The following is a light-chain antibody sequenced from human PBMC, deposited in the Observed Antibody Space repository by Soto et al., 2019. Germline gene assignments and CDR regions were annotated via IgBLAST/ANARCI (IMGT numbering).Light chain of an antibody. Sequence: DIQLTQSPSFLSASVGDRVTITCRYRQDISSYLAWDQQKPGKAPKLLIYDASSLQSGVPSRFRGSGSGTEFTLTISSLQPEDFATYSCQQLDSFPIGTFGGGTKVDIK. V-gene: IGKV1-9*01. CDR2: DAS. J-gene: IGKJ4*01. CDR3: QQLDSFPIGT. CDR1: QDISSY.